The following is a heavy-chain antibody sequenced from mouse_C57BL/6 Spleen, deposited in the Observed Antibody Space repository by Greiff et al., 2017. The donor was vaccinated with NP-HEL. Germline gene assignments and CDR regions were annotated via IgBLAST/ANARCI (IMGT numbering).Heavy chain of an antibody. V-gene: IGHV5-17*01. J-gene: IGHJ1*03. D-gene: IGHD2-5*01. CDR3: ARNSNWYIDV. CDR2: ISSGSSTI. Sequence: EVKLVESGGGLVKPGGSLKLSCAASGFTFSDYGMHWVRQAPEKGLEWVAYISSGSSTIYYADTVKGRFTISRDNAKNTLFLQMTSLRCDDTAMYYCARNSNWYIDVWGTGTSVTVSS. CDR1: GFTFSDYG.